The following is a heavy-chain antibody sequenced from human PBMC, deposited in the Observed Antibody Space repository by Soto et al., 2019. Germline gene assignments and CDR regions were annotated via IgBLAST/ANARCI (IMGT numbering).Heavy chain of an antibody. CDR1: GFTVSSSH. V-gene: IGHV3-53*01. D-gene: IGHD3-10*01. J-gene: IGHJ5*02. CDR2: IYSGGSS. Sequence: GGSLRLSCTTSGFTVSSSHMTWARQAPGKGLEWVSVIYSGGSSYYAVSVQGRFTISRDNSKNTVYLQMNSLRGEDTAMYYCARLGPYGSESYSFRYNRFDPWGQGTPVTVSS. CDR3: ARLGPYGSESYSFRYNRFDP.